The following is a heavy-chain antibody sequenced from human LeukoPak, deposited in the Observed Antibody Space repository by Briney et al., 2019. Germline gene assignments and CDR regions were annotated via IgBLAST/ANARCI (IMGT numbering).Heavy chain of an antibody. V-gene: IGHV3-7*01. CDR3: ARDGSSFDY. J-gene: IGHJ4*02. CDR2: IKGDGSEI. D-gene: IGHD2-15*01. Sequence: GGSLRLSCEAAGFTFSNYWMSWVRQAPGKRLEWVANIKGDGSEIYYVDSVKGRFTISRDNDKNSLYLQMNNLRAEDTAVYYCARDGSSFDYWGQGALVTVSS. CDR1: GFTFSNYW.